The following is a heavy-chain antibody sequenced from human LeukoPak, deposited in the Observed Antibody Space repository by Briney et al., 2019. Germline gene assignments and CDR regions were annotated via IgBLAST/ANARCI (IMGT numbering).Heavy chain of an antibody. V-gene: IGHV3-7*03. CDR3: AKEIIATAGNFFDY. J-gene: IGHJ4*02. Sequence: GGSLRLSCAASGFTFSGDWMSWVRQAPGKGLEWVANIKPDGSEKYYADSVKGRFTISRDNARNSLDLQMNTLRAEDTAVYYCAKEIIATAGNFFDYWGQGTLVTVSS. CDR1: GFTFSGDW. CDR2: IKPDGSEK. D-gene: IGHD6-13*01.